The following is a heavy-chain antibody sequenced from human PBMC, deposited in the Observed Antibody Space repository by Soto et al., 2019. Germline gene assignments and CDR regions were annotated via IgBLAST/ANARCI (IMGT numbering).Heavy chain of an antibody. CDR3: ARVKSYIVATINWFDP. CDR2: INHSGST. J-gene: IGHJ5*02. CDR1: GGSFSRYN. V-gene: IGHV4-34*01. D-gene: IGHD5-12*01. Sequence: SETLSLTCAVYGGSFSRYNWSWFRKPPGKGLEWIGEINHSGSTNYNPSLKSRVTISVDTSKNQFSLKLSSVTAADTAVYYCARVKSYIVATINWFDPWGQGTLVTVS.